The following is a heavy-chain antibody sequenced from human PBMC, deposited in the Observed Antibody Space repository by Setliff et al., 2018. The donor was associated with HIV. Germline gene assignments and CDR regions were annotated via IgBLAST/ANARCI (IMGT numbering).Heavy chain of an antibody. V-gene: IGHV4-34*01. CDR3: VGRGYNVNRP. Sequence: SETLSLTCAVYGGSFSGYYWSWIRQPPGKGLEWIGSIYYSGSTYYNPSLKSRVTISVDTSKNQFSLKVTSVTAADTATYYCVGRGYNVNRPWGQGNLVTVSS. CDR2: IYYSGST. CDR1: GGSFSGYY. D-gene: IGHD5-18*01. J-gene: IGHJ5*02.